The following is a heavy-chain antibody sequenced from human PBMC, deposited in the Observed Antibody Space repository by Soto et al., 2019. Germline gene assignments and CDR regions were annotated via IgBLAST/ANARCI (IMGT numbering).Heavy chain of an antibody. CDR1: GGSLSGYY. D-gene: IGHD3-16*01. J-gene: IGHJ6*02. V-gene: IGHV4-34*01. CDR3: ARSDNRVALWGVDF. Sequence: PSETLSLTCAVTGGSLSGYYWSWICHSPGKGLEWIGEITHRGSPDYNPSLKRRVTLSIDASKNHVPLQVTSVTAADTAVYYCARSDNRVALWGVDFWGQGTPVTVSS. CDR2: ITHRGSP.